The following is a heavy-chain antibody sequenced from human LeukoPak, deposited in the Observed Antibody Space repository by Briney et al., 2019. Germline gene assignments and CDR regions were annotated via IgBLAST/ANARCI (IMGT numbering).Heavy chain of an antibody. CDR1: GGSFSGYY. CDR3: ARHRGSTSPRDFDY. J-gene: IGHJ4*02. D-gene: IGHD2-2*01. V-gene: IGHV4-34*01. CDR2: INHSGST. Sequence: PSETLSLTCAVYGGSFSGYYWSWIRQPPGKGLEWIGEINHSGSTNYNPSLKSRVTISVDTSKNQFSLKLSSVTAADTAVYYCARHRGSTSPRDFDYWGQGTLVTVSS.